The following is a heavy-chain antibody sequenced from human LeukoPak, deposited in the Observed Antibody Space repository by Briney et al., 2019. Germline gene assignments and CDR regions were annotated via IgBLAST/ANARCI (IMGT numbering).Heavy chain of an antibody. V-gene: IGHV3-9*01. CDR1: GFTFDDYA. D-gene: IGHD1-26*01. Sequence: GGSLRLSCAASGFTFDDYAMHWVRQAPGKGLEWASGISWNSGSIGYADSVMGRFTISRDNAKNSLYLQMNSLRAEDTALYYCAKDIGSGSYYIWGQFDYWGQGTLVTVSS. CDR3: AKDIGSGSYYIWGQFDY. J-gene: IGHJ4*02. CDR2: ISWNSGSI.